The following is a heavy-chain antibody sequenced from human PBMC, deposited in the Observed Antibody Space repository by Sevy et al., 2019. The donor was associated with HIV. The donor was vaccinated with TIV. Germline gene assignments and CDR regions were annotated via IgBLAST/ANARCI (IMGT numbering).Heavy chain of an antibody. Sequence: GGSLRLSCAASGFTFSSYEMNWVSQAPGKGLESVSYISNSGTTISYSDSVRGRFSISRDNARNSLYLQMNSLRAEDTAVYYCARDLPPSATTVAHFDYWGQGTLVTVSS. CDR1: GFTFSSYE. CDR3: ARDLPPSATTVAHFDY. CDR2: ISNSGTTI. J-gene: IGHJ4*02. D-gene: IGHD4-17*01. V-gene: IGHV3-48*03.